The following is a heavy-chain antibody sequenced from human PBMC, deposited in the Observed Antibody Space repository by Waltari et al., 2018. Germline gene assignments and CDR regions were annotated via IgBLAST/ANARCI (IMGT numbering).Heavy chain of an antibody. J-gene: IGHJ5*02. CDR3: ARAGGWFDP. CDR2: IFYSGST. CDR1: GGSITRSSSS. V-gene: IGHV4-39*07. Sequence: QLQLQESGPGLVKPSETLSLTCTVSGGSITRSSSSWGWIRQPPGKGLEWFGSIFYSGSTYYNPSLKSRVTISVDTSKKQFSLKLSSVTAADTAVYYCARAGGWFDPWGQGTLVTVSS.